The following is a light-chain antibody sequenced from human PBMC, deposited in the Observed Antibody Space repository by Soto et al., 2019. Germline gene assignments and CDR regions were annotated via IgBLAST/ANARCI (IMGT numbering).Light chain of an antibody. CDR3: QQYNSHSWT. V-gene: IGKV1-5*03. CDR2: KAS. CDR1: QSISSW. J-gene: IGKJ1*01. Sequence: IQMTQSPSTLSASVGDRVTITCRASQSISSWLAWYQQKPGKAPNLLIYKASSLESGVPSRFSGSGSGTEFTLTISSLQPDDFATYYCQQYNSHSWTFGQGTKVDIK.